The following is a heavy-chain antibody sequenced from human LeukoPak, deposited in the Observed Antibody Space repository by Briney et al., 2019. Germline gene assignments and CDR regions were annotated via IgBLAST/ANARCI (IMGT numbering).Heavy chain of an antibody. J-gene: IGHJ6*02. V-gene: IGHV1-2*06. D-gene: IGHD3-3*01. CDR2: INPNSGGT. CDR1: GYTFTGYY. CDR3: ARAYSPLRFLGWLDYYYYGMDV. Sequence: ASVKVSCKASGYTFTGYYMHWVRQAPGQGLEWMGRINPNSGGTNYAQKFQGRVTMTRDTSISTAYMELSRLRSDDTAVYYCARAYSPLRFLGWLDYYYYGMDVWGQGTTVTVSS.